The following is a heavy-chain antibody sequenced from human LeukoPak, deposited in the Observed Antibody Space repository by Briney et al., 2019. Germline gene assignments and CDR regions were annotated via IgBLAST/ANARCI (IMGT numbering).Heavy chain of an antibody. CDR1: GYSIISGYY. CDR2: IYHSGST. Sequence: PSETLSLTCAVSGYSIISGYYWGWIRQPPGKGLEWIGSIYHSGSTYYNSSLKSRVTISVDTSKNQFSLKLSSVTAADTAVYYCASIRYDSSGYYYVSSYWGQGTLVTVSS. J-gene: IGHJ4*02. V-gene: IGHV4-38-2*01. D-gene: IGHD3-22*01. CDR3: ASIRYDSSGYYYVSSY.